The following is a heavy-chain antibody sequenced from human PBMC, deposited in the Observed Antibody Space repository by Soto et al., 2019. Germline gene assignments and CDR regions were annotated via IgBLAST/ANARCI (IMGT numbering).Heavy chain of an antibody. CDR3: TRDASRDSSARGWFDP. J-gene: IGHJ5*02. CDR2: ISSNSAYI. Sequence: GGSLRLSCAASGFTFRSFTMNWVRQAPGKGLEWVSTISSNSAYIYYTDALGGRFTISRDNAKNSLHLQMNSLRAEDTAVYYCTRDASRDSSARGWFDPWGPGTLVTVSS. CDR1: GFTFRSFT. V-gene: IGHV3-21*01. D-gene: IGHD6-13*01.